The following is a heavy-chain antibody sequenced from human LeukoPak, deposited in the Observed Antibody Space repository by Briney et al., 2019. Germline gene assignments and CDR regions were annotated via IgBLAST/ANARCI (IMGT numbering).Heavy chain of an antibody. CDR1: GFTVSNNY. J-gene: IGHJ4*02. Sequence: GGSLRLSCAASGFTVSNNYMSWVRQAPGKGLEWVSGISGSGGSTNYADSVEGRFTVSRDNSNNTVYLQMNSLRADDTAVYYCAKDARRDGYSYDYWGQGTLVTVSS. CDR2: ISGSGGST. CDR3: AKDARRDGYSYDY. V-gene: IGHV3-23*01. D-gene: IGHD5-24*01.